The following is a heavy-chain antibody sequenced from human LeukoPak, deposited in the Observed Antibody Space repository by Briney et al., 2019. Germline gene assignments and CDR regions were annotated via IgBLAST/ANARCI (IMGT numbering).Heavy chain of an antibody. Sequence: SEALSLTCTVSGGSISSYYWSWIRQPPGKGLEWIGYIYYSGSTNYNPSLKSRVTISVDTSKNQFTLKLSSVTAADTAVHYCARSPSSYGDYDWFDPWGQGTLVTVSS. CDR2: IYYSGST. D-gene: IGHD4-17*01. V-gene: IGHV4-59*01. J-gene: IGHJ5*02. CDR3: ARSPSSYGDYDWFDP. CDR1: GGSISSYY.